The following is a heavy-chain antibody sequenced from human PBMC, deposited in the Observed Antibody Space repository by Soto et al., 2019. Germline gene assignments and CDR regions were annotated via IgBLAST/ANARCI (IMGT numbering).Heavy chain of an antibody. D-gene: IGHD1-1*01. CDR1: GYTFTAYY. CDR2: VNPKSGAT. CDR3: ATGTNGTTGWFHP. J-gene: IGHJ5*02. Sequence: QVRLVQSGAEVLQPGASVKVSCTTSGYTFTAYYLHWVRQAPGQGLEWMGWVNPKSGATNYAQKFPGRLSMTRDTSLSSAHMQLSRLTSDDTAVYYCATGTNGTTGWFHPWGQGTQVTVSS. V-gene: IGHV1-2*02.